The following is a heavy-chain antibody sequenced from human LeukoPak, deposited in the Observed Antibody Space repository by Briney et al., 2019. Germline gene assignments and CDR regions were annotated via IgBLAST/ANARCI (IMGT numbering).Heavy chain of an antibody. Sequence: SETLSLTCTVSGGSITSGNYYWSWIRQPPGKGLEWIGYIFYTGSTNYSPSLKSRVSISVDTFKNQFSLKLSSVTAADTAVYYCARKYPDHWFDPWGQGTLVTVSS. J-gene: IGHJ5*02. CDR1: GGSITSGNYY. CDR2: IFYTGST. CDR3: ARKYPDHWFDP. V-gene: IGHV4-30-4*01. D-gene: IGHD6-6*01.